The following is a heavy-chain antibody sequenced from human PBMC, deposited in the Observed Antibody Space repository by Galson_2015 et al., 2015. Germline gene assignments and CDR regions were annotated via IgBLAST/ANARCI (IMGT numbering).Heavy chain of an antibody. J-gene: IGHJ5*02. V-gene: IGHV1-46*01. Sequence: SVKVSCKASGYTFTSYYMHWVRQAPGQGLEWMGIINPSGGSTSYAQKFQGRVTMTRDTSTSTVYMELSSLRSEDTAVYYCARDTNMIMITFGLGSWLDPWGQGTLVTVSS. D-gene: IGHD3-16*01. CDR3: ARDTNMIMITFGLGSWLDP. CDR2: INPSGGST. CDR1: GYTFTSYY.